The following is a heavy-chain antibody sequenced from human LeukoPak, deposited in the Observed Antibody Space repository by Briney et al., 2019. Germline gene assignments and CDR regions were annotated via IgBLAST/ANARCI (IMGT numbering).Heavy chain of an antibody. CDR3: AKGGPGIAAADY. CDR2: ISYDGSKK. Sequence: PGGSLRLSCVASGFTFSNYAIHWVRQAPGKGLEWVAVISYDGSKKYYADSVKGRFTISRDNSKNTLYLQMNSLRAEDTAVYYCAKGGPGIAAADYWGQGTLVTVSS. V-gene: IGHV3-30*18. J-gene: IGHJ4*02. D-gene: IGHD6-13*01. CDR1: GFTFSNYA.